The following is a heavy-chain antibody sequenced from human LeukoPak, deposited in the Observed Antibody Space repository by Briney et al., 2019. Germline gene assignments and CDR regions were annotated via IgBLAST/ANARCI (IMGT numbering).Heavy chain of an antibody. D-gene: IGHD4-23*01. J-gene: IGHJ4*02. V-gene: IGHV1-8*01. Sequence: ASVKVSCKASGYTFTSYDINWVRQATGQGLEWMGWMNPNSGNTGYAQKFQGRVTITADKSTSTAYMELSSLRSEDTAVYYCARHGGNQNFDYWGQGTLVTVSS. CDR3: ARHGGNQNFDY. CDR2: MNPNSGNT. CDR1: GYTFTSYD.